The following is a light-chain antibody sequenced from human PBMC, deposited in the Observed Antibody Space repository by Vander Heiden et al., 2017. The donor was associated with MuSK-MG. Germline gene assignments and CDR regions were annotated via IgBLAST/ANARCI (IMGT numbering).Light chain of an antibody. J-gene: IGKJ1*01. CDR1: QDISSS. CDR2: DAS. Sequence: DIQMTQSPSSLSASVGDRVTITCQASQDISSSLNWYQQKPGKAPKLLIYDASNLETGVPSRFSGSGSGTDFTFTISSLQPEDIAIYYCQQYHILPWTFGQGAKVEV. CDR3: QQYHILPWT. V-gene: IGKV1-33*01.